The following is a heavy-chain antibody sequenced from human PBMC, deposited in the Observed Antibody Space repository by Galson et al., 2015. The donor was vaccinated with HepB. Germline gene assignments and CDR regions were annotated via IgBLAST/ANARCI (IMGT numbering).Heavy chain of an antibody. D-gene: IGHD3-16*01. V-gene: IGHV3-21*04. CDR2: INPTSSNI. J-gene: IGHJ4*02. Sequence: SLRLSCAASGFGFSGYSMNWVRQAPGKGLEWVSPINPTSSNIYYAVSLEGRFTISRDNAKNSLYLEMTSLGVEDTAIYFCARVGSTAAAYPSPHAAYYLDSWGQGTLVTVSS. CDR3: ARVGSTAAAYPSPHAAYYLDS. CDR1: GFGFSGYS.